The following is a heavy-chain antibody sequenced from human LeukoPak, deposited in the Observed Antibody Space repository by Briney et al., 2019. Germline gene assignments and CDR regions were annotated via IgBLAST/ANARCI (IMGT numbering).Heavy chain of an antibody. CDR3: ARDPGGNSFDY. Sequence: GGSLGLSCAASGFTFSSYWMSWVRQAPGKGLEWVANIKQDGSEKYYVDSVKGRFTISRDNAKNSLYLQMNSLRAEDTAVYYCARDPGGNSFDYWGQGTLVTVSS. CDR2: IKQDGSEK. V-gene: IGHV3-7*01. CDR1: GFTFSSYW. D-gene: IGHD4-23*01. J-gene: IGHJ4*02.